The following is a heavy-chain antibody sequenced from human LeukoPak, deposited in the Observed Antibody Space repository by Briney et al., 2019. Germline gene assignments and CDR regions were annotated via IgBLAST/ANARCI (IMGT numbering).Heavy chain of an antibody. Sequence: ASVKVSCKASGYTFISYDINWVRQVTGQGLEWMGWMTPNSGNTGYAQKFQGRVTITRNTSISTAFMELSSLRSEDTAVYYCARGGPYYFDYWGQGTLVTVSS. J-gene: IGHJ4*02. CDR1: GYTFISYD. V-gene: IGHV1-8*01. CDR3: ARGGPYYFDY. CDR2: MTPNSGNT.